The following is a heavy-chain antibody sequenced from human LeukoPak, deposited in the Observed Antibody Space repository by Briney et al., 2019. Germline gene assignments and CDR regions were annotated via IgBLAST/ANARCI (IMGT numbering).Heavy chain of an antibody. CDR1: GYTFTGYY. Sequence: ASVKVSCKASGYTFTGYYMHWVRQAPGQRLEWMGRINPNSGGTNYAQKFQGRVTMTRDTSISTAYMELSRLRSDDTAVYYCARDRPVHDAFDIWGQGTMVTVSS. CDR3: ARDRPVHDAFDI. V-gene: IGHV1-2*06. J-gene: IGHJ3*02. CDR2: INPNSGGT. D-gene: IGHD6-6*01.